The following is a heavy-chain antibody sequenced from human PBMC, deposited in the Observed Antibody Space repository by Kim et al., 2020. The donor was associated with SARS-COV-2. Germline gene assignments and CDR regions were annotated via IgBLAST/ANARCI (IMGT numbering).Heavy chain of an antibody. Sequence: KSRVTISVDTSKNQFSLKLSSVTAADTAVYYCARAREHIVVVIATMDAFDIWGQGTMVTVSS. V-gene: IGHV4-31*02. CDR3: ARAREHIVVVIATMDAFDI. J-gene: IGHJ3*02. D-gene: IGHD2-21*01.